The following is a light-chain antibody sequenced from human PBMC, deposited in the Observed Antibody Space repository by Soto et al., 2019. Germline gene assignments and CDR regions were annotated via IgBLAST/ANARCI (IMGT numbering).Light chain of an antibody. V-gene: IGLV2-23*01. J-gene: IGLJ2*01. Sequence: QSALTQPASVSGSPGQSITISCTGTSSDVGSYKFVSWYQQHPGKAPKLLIYEGSKRTSGVSNRFSGSKSGNKASLTNSGLQADDEAEYYCCSYAGNRTLVFGGRTKPTLL. CDR1: SSDVGSYKF. CDR2: EGS. CDR3: CSYAGNRTLV.